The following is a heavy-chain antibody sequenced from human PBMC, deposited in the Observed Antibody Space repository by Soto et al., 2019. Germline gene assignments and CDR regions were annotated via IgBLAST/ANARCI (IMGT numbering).Heavy chain of an antibody. CDR1: GYTLTELS. CDR2: FDPEDGET. D-gene: IGHD1-26*01. Sequence: ASVKVSCKVSGYTLTELSMHWVRQAPGKGLEWMGGFDPEDGETIYAQKFKDRVTMTKDTYTDTAYMELSSLRSEDTAVYYCATGERYSGYYDYWGQGTLVTVSS. J-gene: IGHJ4*02. CDR3: ATGERYSGYYDY. V-gene: IGHV1-24*01.